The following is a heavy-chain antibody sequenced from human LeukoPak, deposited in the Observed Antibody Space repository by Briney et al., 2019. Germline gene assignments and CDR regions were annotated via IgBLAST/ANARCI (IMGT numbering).Heavy chain of an antibody. J-gene: IGHJ6*04. CDR3: AELGMIGGV. CDR1: GFTFSSYE. V-gene: IGHV3-48*03. D-gene: IGHD3-10*02. Sequence: GGSLRLSCAASGFTFSSYEMNWVRQAPGKGLEWVSYISSSGSTIYYADSVRGRFTISRDNAKNSLYLQMNSLRAEDTAVYYCAELGMIGGVWGKGTTVTISS. CDR2: ISSSGSTI.